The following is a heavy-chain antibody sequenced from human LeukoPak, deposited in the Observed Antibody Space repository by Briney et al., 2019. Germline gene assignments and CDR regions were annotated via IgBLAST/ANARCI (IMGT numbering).Heavy chain of an antibody. V-gene: IGHV4-34*01. CDR3: AAAYVWLAPFDY. CDR1: GGSFSGYY. Sequence: PSETLSLTCAVYGGSFSGYYWSWIRQPPGKGLEWIGEINHSGSTNYNPSLKSRVTISVDTPKNQFSLKLSSVTAADTAVYYCAAAYVWLAPFDYWGQGTLVTVSS. J-gene: IGHJ4*02. D-gene: IGHD3-16*01. CDR2: INHSGST.